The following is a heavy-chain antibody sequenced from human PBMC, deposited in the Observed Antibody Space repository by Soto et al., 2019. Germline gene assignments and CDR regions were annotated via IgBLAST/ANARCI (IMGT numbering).Heavy chain of an antibody. CDR1: GFTFSSYA. CDR2: ISGSGGST. CDR3: AFVPHIPAAGPIDY. V-gene: IGHV3-23*01. J-gene: IGHJ4*02. Sequence: GGSLRLSCAASGFTFSSYAMSWVRQAPGKGLEWVSAISGSGGSTYYADSVKGRFTISRDNSKNTLYLQMNSLRAEDTAVYYCAFVPHIPAAGPIDYWGQGTLVTVSS. D-gene: IGHD6-13*01.